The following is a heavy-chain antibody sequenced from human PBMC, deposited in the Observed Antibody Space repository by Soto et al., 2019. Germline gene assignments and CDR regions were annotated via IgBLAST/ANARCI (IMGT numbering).Heavy chain of an antibody. J-gene: IGHJ4*02. CDR1: GGSLGDYN. CDR3: ARDPHGDGRLDFDY. V-gene: IGHV4-34*01. D-gene: IGHD3-3*01. Sequence: PSETLCLTCAVYGGSLGDYNWSWIRQPPGEGLEWIGEINHSGSTNYNPSLTSRATISVDTSKNQFSLKLSSVTAAETAMYYCARDPHGDGRLDFDYWGQGTLVTVSS. CDR2: INHSGST.